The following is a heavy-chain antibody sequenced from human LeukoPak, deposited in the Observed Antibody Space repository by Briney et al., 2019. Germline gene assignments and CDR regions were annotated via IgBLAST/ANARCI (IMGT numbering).Heavy chain of an antibody. J-gene: IGHJ3*01. CDR3: ARDLNGAGDF. V-gene: IGHV3-74*01. Sequence: GGSLRLSCAASGFTFSSYWMHWVRRSPGKGLLWVSNISPDGNTRSHAESVQGRFTISRDNAKNTLYLQMSSLTADDTAVYYYARDLNGAGDFWGQGTMVTVSS. CDR1: GFTFSSYW. D-gene: IGHD2-8*01. CDR2: ISPDGNTR.